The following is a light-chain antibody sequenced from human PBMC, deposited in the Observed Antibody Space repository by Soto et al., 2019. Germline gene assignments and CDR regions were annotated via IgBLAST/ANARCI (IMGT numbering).Light chain of an antibody. Sequence: ERVMTQSPLTLSESPGERVTLYCRASQSVSSKLAWYQQKPGQAPSLLIYGAFTRATGIPARFSGTGSGTEFTLTISSLQSDDFVVSYCQQYNSWPPITFGQGTRLE. CDR3: QQYNSWPPIT. CDR1: QSVSSK. V-gene: IGKV3-15*01. J-gene: IGKJ5*01. CDR2: GAF.